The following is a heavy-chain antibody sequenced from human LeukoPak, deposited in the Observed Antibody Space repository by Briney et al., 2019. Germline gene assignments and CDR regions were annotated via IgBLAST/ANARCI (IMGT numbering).Heavy chain of an antibody. Sequence: PGRSLRLSCAASGFTFSSYGMHWVRQAPGKGLEWVAVISYGGRDKYYADSVKGRFTISRDNTKNTLYLQMNSLRPEDTAVFYCAKDLHLVTTLDCWGQGTLVTVSS. D-gene: IGHD4-17*01. CDR2: ISYGGRDK. CDR3: AKDLHLVTTLDC. V-gene: IGHV3-30*18. J-gene: IGHJ4*02. CDR1: GFTFSSYG.